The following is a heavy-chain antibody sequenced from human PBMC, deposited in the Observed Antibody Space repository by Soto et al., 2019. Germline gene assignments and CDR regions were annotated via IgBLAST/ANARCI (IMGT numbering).Heavy chain of an antibody. CDR3: ARDPGLGVATIPGPLENWFDP. CDR1: GFTFSSYS. D-gene: IGHD5-12*01. CDR2: ISSSSSTI. V-gene: IGHV3-48*01. Sequence: GESLKISCAASGFTFSSYSMNWVRQAPGKGLEWVSYISSSSSTIYYADSVKGRFTISRDNAKNSLYLQMNSLRAEDTAVYYCARDPGLGVATIPGPLENWFDPWGQGTLVTVSS. J-gene: IGHJ5*02.